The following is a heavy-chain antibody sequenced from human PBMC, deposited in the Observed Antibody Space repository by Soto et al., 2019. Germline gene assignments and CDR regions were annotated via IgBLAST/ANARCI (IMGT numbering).Heavy chain of an antibody. CDR1: GGSISSYY. CDR3: ARDSPLGPVYDFWSGPPVGGMDV. CDR2: IYTSGST. Sequence: PSETLSLTCTVSGGSISSYYWSWIRQPAGKGLEWIGRIYTSGSTNYNPSLKSRVTMSVDTSKNQFSLKLSSVTAADTAVYYCARDSPLGPVYDFWSGPPVGGMDVWGQGTTVTVSS. J-gene: IGHJ6*02. V-gene: IGHV4-4*07. D-gene: IGHD3-3*01.